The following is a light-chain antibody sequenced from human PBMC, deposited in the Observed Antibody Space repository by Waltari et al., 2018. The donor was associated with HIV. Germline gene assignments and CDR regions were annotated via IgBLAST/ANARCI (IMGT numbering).Light chain of an antibody. CDR3: QQSYSTPTLT. J-gene: IGKJ4*01. V-gene: IGKV1-39*01. Sequence: DIQMTQSPCSLSGSVSDRVTITCRASQSISSYLTWYQQKPGNAPKLLIYAASSLQSGVPSRFSGSGSGTDFTLTISSLQPEDFSTYYFQQSYSTPTLTFGGGTKVEIK. CDR2: AAS. CDR1: QSISSY.